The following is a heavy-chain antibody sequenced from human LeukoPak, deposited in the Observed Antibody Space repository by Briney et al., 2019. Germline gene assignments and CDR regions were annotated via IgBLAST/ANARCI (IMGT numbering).Heavy chain of an antibody. V-gene: IGHV4-61*09. CDR1: GDSITSGLHY. D-gene: IGHD3-22*01. CDR3: ARGPYYYDSSGYYNYYFDY. Sequence: SETLSLTCTVSGDSITSGLHYWSWIRQPAGEGLEWIGHVSSSGSTTYNPSTYNPSLKSRVTISVVPSKNQFSLSLNSVTAADTAMYYCARGPYYYDSSGYYNYYFDYWGQGTLVTVSS. J-gene: IGHJ4*02. CDR2: VSSSGSTTYNPS.